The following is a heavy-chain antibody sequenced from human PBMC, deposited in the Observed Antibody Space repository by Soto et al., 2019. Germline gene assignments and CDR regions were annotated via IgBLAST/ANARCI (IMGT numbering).Heavy chain of an antibody. Sequence: EVQLLESGGGLVQPGGSLRLSCAASGFTFSSYAMSWVRQAPGKGLEWVSAISGSGGSTYYADSVKGRFTISRDNSKNPLYLQMNSLRAEDTAVYYCAKDYCSGGSCQRYYFDYWGQGPLVTVSS. J-gene: IGHJ4*02. D-gene: IGHD2-15*01. CDR3: AKDYCSGGSCQRYYFDY. CDR1: GFTFSSYA. CDR2: ISGSGGST. V-gene: IGHV3-23*01.